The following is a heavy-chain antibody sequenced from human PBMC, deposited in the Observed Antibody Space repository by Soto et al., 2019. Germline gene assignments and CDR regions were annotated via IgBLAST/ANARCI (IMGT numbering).Heavy chain of an antibody. CDR3: ARGYCSGGNCYSGMDV. CDR2: IIPISGTT. Sequence: SVKVSCKASGGTFSTHAIIWVRQAPGHGLEWMGGIIPISGTTYYTQKFQGRVTITADEPTSTAFMELSSLKSDDTAVFYCARGYCSGGNCYSGMDVWGQGTMVSVSS. V-gene: IGHV1-69*13. D-gene: IGHD2-15*01. CDR1: GGTFSTHA. J-gene: IGHJ6*02.